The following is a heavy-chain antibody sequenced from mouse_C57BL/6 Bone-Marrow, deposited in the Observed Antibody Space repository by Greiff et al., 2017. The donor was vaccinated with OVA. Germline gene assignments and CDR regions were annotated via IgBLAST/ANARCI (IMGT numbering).Heavy chain of an antibody. J-gene: IGHJ1*03. CDR2: ISSGGDYI. Sequence: EVMLVESGEGLVKPGGSLKLSCAASGFTFSSYAMSWVRQTPEKRLEWVAYISSGGDYIYYADTVKGRFTISRDNARNTLYLQMSSLKSEDTAMYYCTREETTVPLYWYFDVWGTGTTVTVSS. CDR3: TREETTVPLYWYFDV. CDR1: GFTFSSYA. V-gene: IGHV5-9-1*02. D-gene: IGHD1-1*01.